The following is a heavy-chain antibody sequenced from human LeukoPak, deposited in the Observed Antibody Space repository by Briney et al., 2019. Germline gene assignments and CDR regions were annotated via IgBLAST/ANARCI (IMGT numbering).Heavy chain of an antibody. V-gene: IGHV3-30*04. D-gene: IGHD2-15*01. J-gene: IGHJ1*01. CDR1: GFTFSSYA. Sequence: GGSLRLSCAASGFTFSSYAMHWVRQAPGKGLEWVAVISDDGSNKYYADSVKGRFTISRDNSKNTLYLQMNSLRAEDTAVYYCAKQLGYCSDGSCYFPHWGQGTLVTVSS. CDR2: ISDDGSNK. CDR3: AKQLGYCSDGSCYFPH.